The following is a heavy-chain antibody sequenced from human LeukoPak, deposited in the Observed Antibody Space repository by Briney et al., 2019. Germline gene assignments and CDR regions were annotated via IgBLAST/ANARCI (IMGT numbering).Heavy chain of an antibody. CDR2: IYYTGNI. CDR3: AKSGGYGLIDY. D-gene: IGHD1-26*01. CDR1: GVSISSSNSY. V-gene: IGHV4-39*01. J-gene: IGHJ4*02. Sequence: PSETLSLTCTVAGVSISSSNSYWGWIRQPPGKGLEWIGSIYYTGNIYYNSSLKSRVTISIDTSANLFSLRLNSVTAADTAMYYCAKSGGYGLIDYWGQGTLVTVSS.